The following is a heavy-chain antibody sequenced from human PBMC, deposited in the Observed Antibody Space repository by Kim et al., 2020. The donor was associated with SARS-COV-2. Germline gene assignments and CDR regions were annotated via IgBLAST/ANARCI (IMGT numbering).Heavy chain of an antibody. Sequence: GGSLRLSCTVSGFNFNSYSMNWVRQAPGKGLEWVSYISSSSSTVYYAGSVRGRFTISRDNAKNSLFLQMNSLRDDDTAVYYCARCHLSMTMVRGMITTTLFDYYNMDAWGQGTTVTVSS. CDR2: ISSSSSTV. CDR3: ARCHLSMTMVRGMITTTLFDYYNMDA. D-gene: IGHD3-10*01. J-gene: IGHJ6*02. CDR1: GFNFNSYS. V-gene: IGHV3-48*02.